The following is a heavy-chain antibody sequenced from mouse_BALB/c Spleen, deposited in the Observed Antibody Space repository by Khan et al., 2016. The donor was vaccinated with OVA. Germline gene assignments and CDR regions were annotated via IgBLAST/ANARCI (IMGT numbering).Heavy chain of an antibody. CDR2: INTYTGDP. V-gene: IGHV9-1*02. CDR3: ARISSYWYSDV. CDR1: GYTFTNYG. J-gene: IGHJ1*01. Sequence: QVQLKESGPELKKPGETVKISCKASGYTFTNYGMNWVKQAPGKGLKWMGWINTYTGDPTYADYFNGQFVLSLETSASTAYLQLSNLTDEDMTTYFCARISSYWYSDVWGAGTTVTVSS. D-gene: IGHD6-2*01.